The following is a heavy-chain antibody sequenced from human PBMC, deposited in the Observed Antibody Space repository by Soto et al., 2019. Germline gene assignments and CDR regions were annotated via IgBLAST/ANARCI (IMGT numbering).Heavy chain of an antibody. CDR2: IYYSGST. CDR3: ARERVHHETEGFDY. Sequence: QVQLQESGPGLVKPSETLSLTCTVSGGSVSSGSYYWSWIRQPPGKGLEWIGYIYYSGSTNYNPSLKSRVTISVDTSKNQFSLKLSSVTAADTAVYYCARERVHHETEGFDYWGQGTLVTVSS. J-gene: IGHJ4*02. CDR1: GGSVSSGSYY. V-gene: IGHV4-61*01.